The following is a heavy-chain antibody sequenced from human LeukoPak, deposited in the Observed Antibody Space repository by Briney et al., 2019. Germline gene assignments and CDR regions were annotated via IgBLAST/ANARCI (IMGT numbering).Heavy chain of an antibody. CDR3: AKDRNNWNPRWFDP. CDR1: GFTFSSYG. V-gene: IGHV3-30*02. Sequence: GGSLRLSCAASGFTFSSYGMHWVRQAPGKGLEWVAFIRYDGSNKYYADSVKGRFTISRDNSKNTLYLQMNSLRVEDTAVYYCAKDRNNWNPRWFDPWGQGTLVTVSS. CDR2: IRYDGSNK. D-gene: IGHD1-20*01. J-gene: IGHJ5*02.